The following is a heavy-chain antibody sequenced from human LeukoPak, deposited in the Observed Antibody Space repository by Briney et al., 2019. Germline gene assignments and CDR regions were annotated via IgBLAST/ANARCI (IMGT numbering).Heavy chain of an antibody. Sequence: ASVKVSCKASGYTFTGYYMHWVRQAPGQGLEWMGWINPNSGGTNYAQKFQGRVTMTRDTSISTAYMELRTLRSDDTAVYYCARSPITIFGVVSAFDIWGQGTMVTVSS. J-gene: IGHJ3*02. CDR1: GYTFTGYY. V-gene: IGHV1-2*02. D-gene: IGHD3-3*01. CDR3: ARSPITIFGVVSAFDI. CDR2: INPNSGGT.